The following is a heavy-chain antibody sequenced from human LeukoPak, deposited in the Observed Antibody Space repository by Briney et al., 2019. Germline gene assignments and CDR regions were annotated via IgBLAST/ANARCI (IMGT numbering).Heavy chain of an antibody. CDR3: ARVGPDGSYFDY. D-gene: IGHD1-14*01. V-gene: IGHV4-4*07. J-gene: IGHJ4*02. CDR1: GGSISNYY. Sequence: SETLSLTCTVSGGSISNYYWSWIRQPSGNGLEWIGRIYTSGNTHYNPSLMSRVTMSVDTSKNQFSLKLRSVTAADTAVYYCARVGPDGSYFDYWGQGALVTVSS. CDR2: IYTSGNT.